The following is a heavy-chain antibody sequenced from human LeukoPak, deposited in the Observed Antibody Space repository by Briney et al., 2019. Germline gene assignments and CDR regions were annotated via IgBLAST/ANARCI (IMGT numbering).Heavy chain of an antibody. CDR2: IKQDGSEK. Sequence: GGSLRLSCAASGFTFSSYWMSWVRQAPGKGLEWVANIKQDGSEKYYVDSVKGRFTISRDNAKNSLYLQVNSLRAEDTAVYYCARPYYDSSGSHFDYWGQGTLVTVSS. CDR3: ARPYYDSSGSHFDY. CDR1: GFTFSSYW. V-gene: IGHV3-7*01. J-gene: IGHJ4*02. D-gene: IGHD3-22*01.